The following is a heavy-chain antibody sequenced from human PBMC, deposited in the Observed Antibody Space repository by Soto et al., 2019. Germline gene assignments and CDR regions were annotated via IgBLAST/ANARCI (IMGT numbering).Heavy chain of an antibody. CDR3: ATYPRGRGYYYGMDV. Sequence: QVQLVQSGAEVKKPGSSVKVSCKASGGTFSSYAISWVRQAPGQGLEWMGGIIPIFGTANYAQKFQGRVTXPPEQYXXTAYMELSSLRSEDTAVYYCATYPRGRGYYYGMDVWGQGTTVTVSS. CDR2: IIPIFGTA. D-gene: IGHD1-26*01. CDR1: GGTFSSYA. V-gene: IGHV1-69*05. J-gene: IGHJ6*02.